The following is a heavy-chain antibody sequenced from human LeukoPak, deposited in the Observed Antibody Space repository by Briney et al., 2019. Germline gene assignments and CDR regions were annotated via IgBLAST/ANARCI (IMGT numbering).Heavy chain of an antibody. CDR2: ISAYNGNT. J-gene: IGHJ6*02. CDR3: ARLEVVAARNYYGMDV. V-gene: IGHV1-18*01. D-gene: IGHD2-15*01. CDR1: GYTFTSYG. Sequence: GSVKVSCKASGYTFTSYGISWVRQAPGQGLEWMGWISAYNGNTNYAQKLQGRVTMTTDTSTSTAYMELRSLRSDETAVYYCARLEVVAARNYYGMDVWGQGTTVTVSS.